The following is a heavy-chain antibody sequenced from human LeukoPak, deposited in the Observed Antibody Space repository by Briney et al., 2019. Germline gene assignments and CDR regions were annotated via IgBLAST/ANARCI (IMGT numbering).Heavy chain of an antibody. J-gene: IGHJ5*01. D-gene: IGHD2-2*01. CDR2: LSASGGTT. CDR1: GFTFNNYA. CDR3: AREPREYCSRIACPNWFES. V-gene: IGHV3-23*01. Sequence: GGSLRLSCAASGFTFNNYAMSWVRQAPGEGLDWVSALSASGGTTYYADSVKGRFTISSDNSEKTLYLQMNSLRAEDTAVYYCAREPREYCSRIACPNWFESWGQGTLVTVSS.